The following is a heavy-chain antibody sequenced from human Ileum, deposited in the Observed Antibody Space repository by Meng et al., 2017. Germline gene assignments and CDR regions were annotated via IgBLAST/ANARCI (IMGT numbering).Heavy chain of an antibody. D-gene: IGHD3-3*01. CDR1: GFTVSYQY. CDR3: VGGFYFQY. Sequence: EVQLAETGGGLGQPGGSLRLSCAASGFTVSYQYMNWVRQAPGKGLEWVSVIDAGGGTNYADSVKGRFTISRDNSKNTLYLQMDSLRAEDTAVYYCVGGFYFQYWGQGTLVTVSS. CDR2: IDAGGGT. J-gene: IGHJ1*01. V-gene: IGHV3-53*02.